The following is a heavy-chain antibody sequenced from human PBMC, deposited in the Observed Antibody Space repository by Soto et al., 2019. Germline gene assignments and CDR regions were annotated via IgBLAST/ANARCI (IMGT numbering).Heavy chain of an antibody. D-gene: IGHD2-15*01. CDR3: AALRHCSGGSCYPVLDY. Sequence: SETLSLTCTVSGGSISSYYWSWIRQPPGKGLEWIGYIYYSGSTNYNPSLKSGVTISVETSKNQFSLKLSSVTAADTAAYYCAALRHCSGGSCYPVLDYWGQGTLVTVSS. CDR1: GGSISSYY. V-gene: IGHV4-59*01. J-gene: IGHJ4*02. CDR2: IYYSGST.